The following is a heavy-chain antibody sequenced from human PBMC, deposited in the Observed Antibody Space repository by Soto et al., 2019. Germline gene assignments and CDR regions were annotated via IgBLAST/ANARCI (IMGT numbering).Heavy chain of an antibody. CDR1: GYTFTNHA. D-gene: IGHD1-7*01. Sequence: ASVKVSCKASGYTFTNHAIHWVRQAPGQGLEWMGWINAGKGDTQYPQRFQGRVTITRDTSASTAYMELSSLRSEDTAVYYCARNILGGTTDYWGPGTLVTVSS. CDR3: ARNILGGTTDY. V-gene: IGHV1-3*01. CDR2: INAGKGDT. J-gene: IGHJ4*02.